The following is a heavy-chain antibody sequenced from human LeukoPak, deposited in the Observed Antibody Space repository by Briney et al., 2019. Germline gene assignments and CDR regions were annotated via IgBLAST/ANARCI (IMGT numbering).Heavy chain of an antibody. D-gene: IGHD1-14*01. J-gene: IGHJ4*02. CDR3: ARARGGVAGGTHISDY. V-gene: IGHV4-39*07. CDR2: IYYSGTT. CDR1: GGFISRNSFY. Sequence: SETLSLTCTVSGGFISRNSFYWGWIRQPPGKGLEWIGSIYYSGTTYYNPSLKSRVTISVDTSKNQFSLKLSSVTAADTAVYYCARARGGVAGGTHISDYWGQGTLVTVSS.